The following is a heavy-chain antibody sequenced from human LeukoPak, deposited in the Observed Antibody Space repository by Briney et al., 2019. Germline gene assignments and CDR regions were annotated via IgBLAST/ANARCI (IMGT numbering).Heavy chain of an antibody. J-gene: IGHJ4*02. CDR1: GYTFTTYY. Sequence: ASVKVSCKASGYTFTTYYIHWVRQAPGQGLEWMGIINPIGGTTDYAQKFEGRVTITRDTSASTAYMELSSLRFEDTAIYYCARDSFGSSRPSDYWGQGTLVTVSS. D-gene: IGHD2-2*01. CDR2: INPIGGTT. CDR3: ARDSFGSSRPSDY. V-gene: IGHV1-46*01.